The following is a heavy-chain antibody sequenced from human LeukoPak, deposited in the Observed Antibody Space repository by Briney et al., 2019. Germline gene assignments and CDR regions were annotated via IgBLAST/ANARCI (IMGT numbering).Heavy chain of an antibody. CDR3: ARGWEDGRHFHI. CDR1: GFTFSSYW. V-gene: IGHV3-7*01. J-gene: IGHJ3*02. CDR2: MRQDGNEK. Sequence: PGGSLRLSCVASGFTFSSYWMTWVRQAPGKGLEWVANMRQDGNEKYYVDSVRGRFTISRDNAKNSLFLEMNSLRVEDTAMYYCARGWEDGRHFHIWGQGTMVTVSS. D-gene: IGHD1-26*01.